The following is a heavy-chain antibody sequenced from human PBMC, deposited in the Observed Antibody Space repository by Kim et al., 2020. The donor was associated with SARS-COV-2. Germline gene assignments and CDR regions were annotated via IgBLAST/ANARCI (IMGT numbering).Heavy chain of an antibody. Sequence: SETLSLTCTVSGGAISSSFYYWGWIRQPPGKGLEWIGGILHSGTTYYNPSLKSRVTISVHTSRSQFSLKVSSVTAADTAVYYCARRVGDIYTGYHFDSWGKGTLVTVSS. CDR1: GGAISSSFYY. CDR3: ARRVGDIYTGYHFDS. V-gene: IGHV4-39*01. CDR2: ILHSGTT. J-gene: IGHJ4*02. D-gene: IGHD3-9*01.